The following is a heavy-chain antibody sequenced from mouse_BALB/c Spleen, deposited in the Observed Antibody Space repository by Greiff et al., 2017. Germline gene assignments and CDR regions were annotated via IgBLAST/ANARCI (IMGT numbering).Heavy chain of an antibody. V-gene: IGHV2-6-7*01. J-gene: IGHJ4*01. CDR3: ARDHYGNDYAMDY. CDR1: GFSLTGYG. Sequence: VQRVESGPGLVAPSQSLSITCTVSGFSLTGYGLNWVRQPPGKGLEWLGMIWGDGSTDYNSALKSRLSISKDNSKSQVFLKMNSLQTDDTARYYCARDHYGNDYAMDYWGQGTSVTVSS. D-gene: IGHD2-1*01. CDR2: IWGDGST.